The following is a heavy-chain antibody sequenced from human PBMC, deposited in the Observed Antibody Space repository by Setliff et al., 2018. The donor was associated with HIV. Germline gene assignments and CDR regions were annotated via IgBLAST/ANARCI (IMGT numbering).Heavy chain of an antibody. Sequence: ASVKVSCKASGDAFTDYYIHWVRQAPGQGLEWMGWINPNSGGANYAQKFQGRVTMTRDTSISTAFMDLSRLRSDDTAVYYCARDPGYKSSWYGAFDIWGQGTMVTVSS. D-gene: IGHD6-13*01. CDR1: GDAFTDYY. CDR2: INPNSGGA. CDR3: ARDPGYKSSWYGAFDI. V-gene: IGHV1-2*02. J-gene: IGHJ3*02.